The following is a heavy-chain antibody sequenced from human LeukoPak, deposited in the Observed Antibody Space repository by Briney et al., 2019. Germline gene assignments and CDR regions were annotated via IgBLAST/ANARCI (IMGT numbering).Heavy chain of an antibody. V-gene: IGHV4-39*01. CDR2: IYYTGST. Sequence: PSETLSLTCIVSGATISSSSYYWGWIRQPPGKGLEWIGNIYYTGSTYYNASLQSRVTISIDMSKNQFSLRLSSVTAADTAMYYCVKSGGYGLIDYWGQGTLVTVSS. D-gene: IGHD6-19*01. CDR3: VKSGGYGLIDY. CDR1: GATISSSSYY. J-gene: IGHJ4*02.